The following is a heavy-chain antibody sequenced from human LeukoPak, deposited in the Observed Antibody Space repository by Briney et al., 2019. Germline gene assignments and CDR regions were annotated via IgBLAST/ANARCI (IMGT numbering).Heavy chain of an antibody. D-gene: IGHD5-24*01. Sequence: QTGGSLRPSCAASGFTFSSYAMSWVRQAPGKGLEWVSAISGSGGSTYYADSVKGRFTISRDNSKNTLYLQMNSLRAEDTAVYYCAKSAEMATRLGYFDYWGQGTLVTVSS. CDR3: AKSAEMATRLGYFDY. CDR2: ISGSGGST. V-gene: IGHV3-23*01. J-gene: IGHJ4*02. CDR1: GFTFSSYA.